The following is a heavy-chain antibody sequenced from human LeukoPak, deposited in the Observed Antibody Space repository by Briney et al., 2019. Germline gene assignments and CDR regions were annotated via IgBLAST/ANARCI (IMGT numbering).Heavy chain of an antibody. CDR1: GYRFTSYW. CDR2: IYPCDSYT. Sequence: GESLKISXKGSGYRFTSYWIGWVRPMPGKGLEGMGIIYPCDSYTRYSPSFQGQVTISADKSISTAYLQWSSLKASDTAMYYCARSRYSSGWYTPPFDYWGQRTLVTVSS. J-gene: IGHJ4*02. D-gene: IGHD6-19*01. V-gene: IGHV5-51*01. CDR3: ARSRYSSGWYTPPFDY.